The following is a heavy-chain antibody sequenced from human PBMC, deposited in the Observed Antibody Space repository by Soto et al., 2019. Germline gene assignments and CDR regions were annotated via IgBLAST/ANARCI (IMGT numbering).Heavy chain of an antibody. CDR2: ISAYNGNT. V-gene: IGHV1-18*01. Sequence: QVQLVQSGAEVKKPGASVKVSCKASGYTFTSSGISWVRQAPGQGLEWMGWISAYNGNTNYAQKLQGRVTMTTYPSPSTAYMEPRSLRSASTAVYYCARDEGFGQLSCWGQGTLVTVSS. D-gene: IGHD3-16*02. J-gene: IGHJ4*02. CDR1: GYTFTSSG. CDR3: ARDEGFGQLSC.